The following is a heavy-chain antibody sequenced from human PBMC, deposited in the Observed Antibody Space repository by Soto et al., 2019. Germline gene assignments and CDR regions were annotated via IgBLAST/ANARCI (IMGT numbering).Heavy chain of an antibody. V-gene: IGHV1-18*04. CDR3: TREAGWQRMVPYD. J-gene: IGHJ4*02. CDR2: FSAFNCDT. D-gene: IGHD6-25*01. Sequence: QVQLVQSGSEVKKPGASVNVSCKAFGYTFTSYGFSWVRQVPGQGLEWLGWFSAFNCDTQYAQTMKGRLTVTTDTSTTTVHMQLRSLTPADPTVYYCTREAGWQRMVPYDWGQGPLVSVS. CDR1: GYTFTSYG.